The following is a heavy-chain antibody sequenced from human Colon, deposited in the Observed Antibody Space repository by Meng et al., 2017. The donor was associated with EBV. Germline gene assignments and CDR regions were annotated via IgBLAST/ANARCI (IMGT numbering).Heavy chain of an antibody. Sequence: QVQLQASGPGLLKPSQTLSLTCTVPGGSISSGNHYWSWIRQHPGKGLEYIGYIYYSGSTYYNPSLKSRVIISVDTSKNQFSLRLNSVTAADTAVYYCASLYGDSSVWYLDLWGRGTLVTVSS. CDR2: IYYSGST. CDR3: ASLYGDSSVWYLDL. D-gene: IGHD4-17*01. J-gene: IGHJ2*01. CDR1: GGSISSGNHY. V-gene: IGHV4-31*03.